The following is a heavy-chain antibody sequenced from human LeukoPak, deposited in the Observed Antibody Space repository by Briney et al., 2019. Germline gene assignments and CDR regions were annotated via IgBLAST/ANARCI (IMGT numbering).Heavy chain of an antibody. V-gene: IGHV3-74*01. CDR1: GFSFSSYW. D-gene: IGHD6-19*01. J-gene: IGHJ4*02. Sequence: GGSLRLSCGASGFSFSSYWMHWVRQAPGKGLMWVSRVNNDGSSTTYADSVEGRFTISRDNARNTLYLQMNSLRAEDTAVYYRARSSYPSYFDYWGQGTLVTVSS. CDR2: VNNDGSST. CDR3: ARSSYPSYFDY.